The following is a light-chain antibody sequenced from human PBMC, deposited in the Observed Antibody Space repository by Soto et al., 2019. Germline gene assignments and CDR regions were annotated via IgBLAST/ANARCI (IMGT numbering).Light chain of an antibody. Sequence: QSALTQPASVSGSPGQSITISSTGTSSDVGGSNYVSWYQQHPGKAPKLMIYDVHNRPSGISNRFSGSKSGNTASLTISGLQAEDEADYYCSSYRSGSTLVFGGGTKLTVL. J-gene: IGLJ2*01. CDR2: DVH. CDR1: SSDVGGSNY. CDR3: SSYRSGSTLV. V-gene: IGLV2-14*01.